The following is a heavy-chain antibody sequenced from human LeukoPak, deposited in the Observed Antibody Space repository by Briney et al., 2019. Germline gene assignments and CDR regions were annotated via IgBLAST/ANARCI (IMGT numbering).Heavy chain of an antibody. CDR2: INPSGGST. CDR1: GYTFTSYY. J-gene: IGHJ3*02. D-gene: IGHD6-13*01. Sequence: ASVKVPCKASGYTFTSYYMHWVRQAPGQGLEWMGIINPSGGSTSYAQKFQGRVTMTRDTSTSTVYMELSSLRSEDTAVYYCARVHRSEGIAAAGTGAFDIWGQGTMVTVSS. V-gene: IGHV1-46*01. CDR3: ARVHRSEGIAAAGTGAFDI.